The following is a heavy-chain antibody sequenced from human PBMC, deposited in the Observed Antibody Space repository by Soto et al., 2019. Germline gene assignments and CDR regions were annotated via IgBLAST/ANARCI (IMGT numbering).Heavy chain of an antibody. J-gene: IGHJ6*02. CDR1: GFSLSTSGMC. Sequence: SGPTLVNPTPTLTLTCTFSGFSLSTSGMCVSWIRQPPGKALEWLALIDWDDDKYYSTSLKTRLTISKDTSKNHEVLTMTNMDPVDTATYYCARISYDSSGLFDYYYYGMDVWGQGTTVTVSS. CDR3: ARISYDSSGLFDYYYYGMDV. CDR2: IDWDDDK. V-gene: IGHV2-70*01. D-gene: IGHD3-22*01.